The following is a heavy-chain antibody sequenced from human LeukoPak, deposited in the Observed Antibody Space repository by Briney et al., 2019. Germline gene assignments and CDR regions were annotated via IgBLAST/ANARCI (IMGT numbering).Heavy chain of an antibody. Sequence: GGSLRLSCAASVFTFSSYAMTSVRQAPGQGLEWVSAISGSGDGTFNADSVKGRFTISRDNSKNTLKLQMNSLRAEDTAVYYCEKSAPVGTTLLDYWGQGTLVTVSS. CDR2: ISGSGDGT. CDR3: EKSAPVGTTLLDY. CDR1: VFTFSSYA. V-gene: IGHV3-23*01. J-gene: IGHJ4*02. D-gene: IGHD5-12*01.